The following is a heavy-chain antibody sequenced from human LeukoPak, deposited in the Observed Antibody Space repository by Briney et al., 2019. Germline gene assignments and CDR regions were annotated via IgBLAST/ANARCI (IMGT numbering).Heavy chain of an antibody. D-gene: IGHD2-8*02. V-gene: IGHV4-4*02. Sequence: SGTLSLTCAVSGGPISSSNWWSWVRRPPGKGLGGIVEICHSGSTNYNPSLKSQVTISVDKTNNQFSLKLNTATAAATDVYASARQTGAGLYTLPGSQGTLVTVSS. J-gene: IGHJ5*02. CDR1: GGPISSSNW. CDR3: ARQTGAGLYTLP. CDR2: ICHSGST.